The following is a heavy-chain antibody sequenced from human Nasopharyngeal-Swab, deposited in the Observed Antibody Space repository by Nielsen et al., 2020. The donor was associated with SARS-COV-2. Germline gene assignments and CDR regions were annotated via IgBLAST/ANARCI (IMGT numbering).Heavy chain of an antibody. CDR1: GASIAYSTFY. Sequence: SDTLSLTCTVSGASIAYSTFYWGWIRQPPGKGLEWIGNIYYNGNTYQNPSLKSRLTISVDKSKNQFSLQLSSVTAADTAVYYCVRSSSWYYFDYWAQGTQVTVSS. J-gene: IGHJ4*02. D-gene: IGHD6-13*01. V-gene: IGHV4-39*01. CDR2: IYYNGNT. CDR3: VRSSSWYYFDY.